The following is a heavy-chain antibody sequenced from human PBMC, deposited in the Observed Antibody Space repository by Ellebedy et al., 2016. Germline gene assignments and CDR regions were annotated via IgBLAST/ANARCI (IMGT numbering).Heavy chain of an antibody. V-gene: IGHV3-30-3*01. J-gene: IGHJ6*03. CDR1: GFTFSSYA. CDR2: ISYDGSNK. D-gene: IGHD6-13*01. Sequence: GGSLRLSXAASGFTFSSYAMHWVRQAPGKGLEWVAVISYDGSNKYYADSVKGRFTISRDNSKNTLYLQMNSLRAEDTAVYYCARDGVWAAAGINYDMDVWGKGTTVTVSS. CDR3: ARDGVWAAAGINYDMDV.